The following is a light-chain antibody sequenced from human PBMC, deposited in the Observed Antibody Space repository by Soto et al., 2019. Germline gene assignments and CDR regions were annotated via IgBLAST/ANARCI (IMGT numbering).Light chain of an antibody. J-gene: IGLJ1*01. CDR3: SSFAGINNLV. CDR1: SSDVGGYNS. CDR2: DVS. Sequence: QSVLAQPPSASGSPGQSVTISCTGTSSDVGGYNSVSWYQQYPGKAPKLMIYDVSKRPSGVPDRFSGSKSDNTASLTVSGLQAEDEADYYCSSFAGINNLVFGTGTRSPS. V-gene: IGLV2-8*01.